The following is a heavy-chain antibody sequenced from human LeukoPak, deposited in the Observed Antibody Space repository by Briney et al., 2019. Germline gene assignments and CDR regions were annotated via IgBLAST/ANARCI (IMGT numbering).Heavy chain of an antibody. D-gene: IGHD6-19*01. CDR1: GYTFISYG. Sequence: ASVKVSCKASGYTFISYGISWVRQAPGQGLEWMGWISAYNGNTNYAQKLQGRVTMTTDTSTSTAYMELRSLRSDDTAVYYCAKPGGSGWYSGALDAFDIWGQGTMVTVSS. CDR2: ISAYNGNT. CDR3: AKPGGSGWYSGALDAFDI. J-gene: IGHJ3*02. V-gene: IGHV1-18*01.